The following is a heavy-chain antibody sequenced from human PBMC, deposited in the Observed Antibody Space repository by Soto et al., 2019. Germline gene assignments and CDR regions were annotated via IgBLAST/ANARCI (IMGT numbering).Heavy chain of an antibody. CDR2: IYPGDSDT. V-gene: IGHV5-51*01. D-gene: IGHD3-16*02. Sequence: GESLKISCKGSGYSFTSYWIGWVRQMPGKGLEWMGIIYPGDSDTRYSPSFQGQVTISADKSISTAYLQWSSLKASDTAMYYCARFDYDYVWGSYRPLGYWGQGTLVTVSS. CDR1: GYSFTSYW. J-gene: IGHJ4*02. CDR3: ARFDYDYVWGSYRPLGY.